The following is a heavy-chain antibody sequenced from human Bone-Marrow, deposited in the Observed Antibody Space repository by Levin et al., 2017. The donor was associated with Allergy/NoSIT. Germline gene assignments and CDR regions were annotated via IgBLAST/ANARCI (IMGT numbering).Heavy chain of an antibody. D-gene: IGHD3-3*01. CDR2: ITRSDTYI. J-gene: IGHJ3*01. CDR3: AFRFSDFSGDPVPYDV. CDR1: GFSFRSYD. V-gene: IGHV3-21*01. Sequence: KTGGSLRLSCVASGFSFRSYDVNWVRQAPGKGLEWVSSITRSDTYIWQADSVRGRFSISRDNAKSSLFLHMNSLKHEDTAVYYCAFRFSDFSGDPVPYDVWGQGIVVSVSS.